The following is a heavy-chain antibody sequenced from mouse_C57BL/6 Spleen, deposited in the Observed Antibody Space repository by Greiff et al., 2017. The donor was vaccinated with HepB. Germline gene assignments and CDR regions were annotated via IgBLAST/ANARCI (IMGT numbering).Heavy chain of an antibody. D-gene: IGHD1-1*01. CDR2: IYPGDGDT. Sequence: QVQLQQSGAELVKPGASVKISCKASGYAFSSYWMNWVKQRPGKGLEWIGQIYPGDGDTNYNGKFKGKATLTADKSSSTAYMQLSSLTSEDSAVYFCGRSGSSYETWLAYWGQGTLVTVSA. J-gene: IGHJ3*01. CDR1: GYAFSSYW. CDR3: GRSGSSYETWLAY. V-gene: IGHV1-80*01.